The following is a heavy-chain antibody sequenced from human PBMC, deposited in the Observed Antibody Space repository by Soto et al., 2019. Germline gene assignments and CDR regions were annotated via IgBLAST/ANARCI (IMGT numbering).Heavy chain of an antibody. J-gene: IGHJ5*02. Sequence: GESLKISCRTSGYRFTSYWIAWVRQMPGKGLEWMGIIFPSDSGTRYSPSFQGQVTISADRSTSTVFLQWASLKASDTAVYFCARKDKSGYLNWFDPWGQGTLVTVSS. CDR3: ARKDKSGYLNWFDP. D-gene: IGHD3-22*01. CDR1: GYRFTSYW. CDR2: IFPSDSGT. V-gene: IGHV5-51*01.